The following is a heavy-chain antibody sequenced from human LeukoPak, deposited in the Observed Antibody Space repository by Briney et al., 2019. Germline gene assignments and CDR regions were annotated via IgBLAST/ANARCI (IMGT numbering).Heavy chain of an antibody. V-gene: IGHV5-51*01. D-gene: IGHD3-10*01. CDR3: ARHEGSGTWADAFDI. J-gene: IGHJ3*02. CDR1: GYSFTSYW. Sequence: GESLKISCKGSGYSFTSYWIGWVRQMPGKGLEWMGIIYPGDSDTRYSPSFQGQVTISADKSISTAYLQWSSLKASDTAMYYCARHEGSGTWADAFDIWGQGTMVTVSS. CDR2: IYPGDSDT.